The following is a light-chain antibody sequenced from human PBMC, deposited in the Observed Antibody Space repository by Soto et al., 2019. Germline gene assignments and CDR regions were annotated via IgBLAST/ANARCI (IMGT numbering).Light chain of an antibody. V-gene: IGLV2-14*01. Sequence: QSVLTQPASVSGSPGQSIAISCTGTSSDVGGYDYASWYQQQPDKAPKLMIYEVTQRPSGVSNRFSGSKSGNTASLTISGLQAEDEADYYCSSHTSGSTRVFGTGTKVTV. CDR1: SSDVGGYDY. CDR2: EVT. J-gene: IGLJ1*01. CDR3: SSHTSGSTRV.